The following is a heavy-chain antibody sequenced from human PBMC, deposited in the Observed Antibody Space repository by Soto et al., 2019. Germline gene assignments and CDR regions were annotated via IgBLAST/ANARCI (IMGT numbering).Heavy chain of an antibody. Sequence: ASVKVSCKASGYTFTGYYMHWVRQAPGQGLEWMGWINPNSGGTNYAQKFQGWVTMTRDTSISTAYMELSRLRSDDTAVYYCARVVITTREGYYFDYWGQGTLVTVSS. J-gene: IGHJ4*02. CDR3: ARVVITTREGYYFDY. CDR1: GYTFTGYY. CDR2: INPNSGGT. V-gene: IGHV1-2*04. D-gene: IGHD3-22*01.